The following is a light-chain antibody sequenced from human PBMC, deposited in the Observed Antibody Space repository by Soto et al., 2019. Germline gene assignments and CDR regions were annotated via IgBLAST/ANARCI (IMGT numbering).Light chain of an antibody. CDR3: QQYNNWPGT. J-gene: IGKJ3*01. CDR2: GAS. CDR1: QSVSSN. Sequence: EIVMTQSPATLSVSPGERATLSCRASQSVSSNLAWYQQKPGQAPRLLIYGASTRATGIPARFSGSGSGTECTLTISSLQSEDFAVYYSQQYNNWPGTFGPGTKVDIK. V-gene: IGKV3-15*01.